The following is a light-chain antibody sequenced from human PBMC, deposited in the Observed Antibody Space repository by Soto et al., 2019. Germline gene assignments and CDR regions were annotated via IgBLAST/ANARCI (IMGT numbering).Light chain of an antibody. J-gene: IGKJ2*01. CDR2: DAS. Sequence: EIVLTQSPATLSLSPGERATLSCRASQSVSSYLAWYQQKPGQAPRLLIYDASNRATGIPARFSGGESGTDFTLTISSLAPEDYYWQQRFKWPRFTFGQGTKLEIK. V-gene: IGKV3-11*01. CDR1: QSVSSY. CDR3: QQRFKWPRFT.